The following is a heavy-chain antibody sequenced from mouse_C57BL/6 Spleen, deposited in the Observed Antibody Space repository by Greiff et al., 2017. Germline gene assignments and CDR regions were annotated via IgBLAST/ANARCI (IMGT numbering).Heavy chain of an antibody. D-gene: IGHD4-1*01. Sequence: QVQLKHPGAELARPGASVKLSCKASGYTFTSYGISWVKQRTGQGLEWIGELYPSSGNTNYNQKIKGKATLTVDKSSSPAYLERRSLTSEGSAVYFCAAGKTGTGYAIDYWGQGTSVTVSS. CDR1: GYTFTSYG. V-gene: IGHV1-81*01. CDR2: LYPSSGNT. J-gene: IGHJ4*01. CDR3: AAGKTGTGYAIDY.